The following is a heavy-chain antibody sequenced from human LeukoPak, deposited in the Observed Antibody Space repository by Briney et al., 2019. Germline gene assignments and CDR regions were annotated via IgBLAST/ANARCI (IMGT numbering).Heavy chain of an antibody. J-gene: IGHJ4*02. CDR1: GFTFSNYA. CDR2: INGRGGST. Sequence: PGGSLRLSCAASGFTFSNYAMSWVRQAPGKGLEWVSSINGRGGSTYYADSVRGRFTISRDNSKNTLYLQMNSLRAEDTAIYYCAKDIRRRGYSGYDMSTLNYWGQGTLVTVSS. D-gene: IGHD5-12*01. V-gene: IGHV3-23*01. CDR3: AKDIRRRGYSGYDMSTLNY.